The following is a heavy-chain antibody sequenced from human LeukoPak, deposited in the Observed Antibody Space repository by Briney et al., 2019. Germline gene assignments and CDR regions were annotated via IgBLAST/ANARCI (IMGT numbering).Heavy chain of an antibody. J-gene: IGHJ4*02. CDR2: ISSSSSTI. CDR3: ARDGPSPLRYLFDY. D-gene: IGHD4-17*01. V-gene: IGHV3-48*01. Sequence: GGSLRLSCAASGFTFSSYSMNWVRQAPGKGLEWVSYISSSSSTIYYADSVKGRFTISRDNAKNSLYLQMNSLRAEDTAVYYCARDGPSPLRYLFDYWGQGTLVTVSS. CDR1: GFTFSSYS.